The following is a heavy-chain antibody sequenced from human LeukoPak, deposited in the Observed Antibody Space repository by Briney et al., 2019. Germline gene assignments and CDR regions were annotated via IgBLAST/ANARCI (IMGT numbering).Heavy chain of an antibody. CDR3: ARDPRFLEWLFSMDV. V-gene: IGHV3-21*01. CDR2: ISSSSSYI. Sequence: GGSLRLSCAASGFTFSSYSMNWVRQAPGKGLEWVSSISSSSSYIYYADSVKGRFTISRDNAKNSLYLQMNSLRAEDTAVYYCARDPRFLEWLFSMDVWGKGTTVTVSS. J-gene: IGHJ6*03. CDR1: GFTFSSYS. D-gene: IGHD3-3*01.